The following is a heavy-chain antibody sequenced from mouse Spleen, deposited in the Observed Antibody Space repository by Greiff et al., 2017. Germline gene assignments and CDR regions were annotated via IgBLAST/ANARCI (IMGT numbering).Heavy chain of an antibody. CDR2: IYPGNSDT. J-gene: IGHJ4*01. D-gene: IGHD2-4*01. CDR3: TRLGYYDYDDGYAMDY. Sequence: EVQLQQSGTVLARPGASVKMSCKTSGYTFTSYWMHWVKQRPGQGLEWIGAIYPGNSDTSYNQKFKGKAKLTAVTSASTAYMELSSLTNEDSAVYYCTRLGYYDYDDGYAMDYWGQGTSVTVSS. CDR1: GYTFTSYW. V-gene: IGHV1-5*01.